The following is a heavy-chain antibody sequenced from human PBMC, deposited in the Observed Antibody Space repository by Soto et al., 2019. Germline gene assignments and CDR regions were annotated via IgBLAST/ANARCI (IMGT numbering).Heavy chain of an antibody. CDR1: GYTFTSYG. V-gene: IGHV1-18*01. CDR2: ITVNSGNT. J-gene: IGHJ4*02. D-gene: IGHD6-19*01. Sequence: QVQLVQSGVEVKKPGASVKVSCKASGYTFTSYGIGWVRQAPGQGLEWMGWITVNSGNTNYPQKLQGRVTMSTDPSTSTAYMGLGSLTSEDTAVYYCGRGLGGGWYYFDYWGQGTLVTVSS. CDR3: GRGLGGGWYYFDY.